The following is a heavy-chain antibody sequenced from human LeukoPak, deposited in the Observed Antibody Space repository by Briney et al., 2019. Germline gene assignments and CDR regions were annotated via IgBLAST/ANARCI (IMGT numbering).Heavy chain of an antibody. CDR1: GFTFSNYA. D-gene: IGHD6-13*01. V-gene: IGHV3-49*04. Sequence: TGRSLRLSCAASGFTFSNYAMHWVRQAPGKGLEWVGFIRSKAYGGTTEYAASVKGRFTISRDDSKSIAYLQMNSLKTEDTAVYYCTRSGYSSSWYLDYWGQGTLVTVSS. CDR2: IRSKAYGGTT. J-gene: IGHJ4*02. CDR3: TRSGYSSSWYLDY.